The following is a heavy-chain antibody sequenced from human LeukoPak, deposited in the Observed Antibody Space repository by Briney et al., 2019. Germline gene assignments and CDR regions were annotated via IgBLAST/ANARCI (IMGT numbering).Heavy chain of an antibody. CDR1: GGSISSYY. J-gene: IGHJ4*02. V-gene: IGHV4-39*07. CDR2: IYYSGST. CDR3: ARTTVVTGADY. D-gene: IGHD4-23*01. Sequence: PSETLSLTCTVSGGSISSYYWGWIRQPPGKGLEWIGSIYYSGSTYYNPSLKSRVTISVDTSKNQFSLKLSSVTAADTAVYYCARTTVVTGADYWGQGTLVTVSS.